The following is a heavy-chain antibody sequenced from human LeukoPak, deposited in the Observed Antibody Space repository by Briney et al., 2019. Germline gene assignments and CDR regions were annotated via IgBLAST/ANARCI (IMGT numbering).Heavy chain of an antibody. CDR3: ARDSSWFWSGSKNSRDGYNLGY. CDR2: INPSGGST. Sequence: GASVKVSCKASGYTFTSYYMHWVRQAPGQGLEWMGIINPSGGSTSYAQKFQGRVTMTRDTSTSTVYMELSSLRSEDTAVYYCARDSSWFWSGSKNSRDGYNLGYWGQGTLVTVSS. D-gene: IGHD5-24*01. V-gene: IGHV1-46*01. CDR1: GYTFTSYY. J-gene: IGHJ4*02.